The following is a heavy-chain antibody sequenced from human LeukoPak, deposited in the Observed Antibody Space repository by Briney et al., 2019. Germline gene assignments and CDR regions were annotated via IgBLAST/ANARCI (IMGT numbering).Heavy chain of an antibody. CDR3: ARIRDGYNGAYDL. Sequence: ASVKVSCKASGYTITGYYIHWVRQAPGQVLEWMGLINPDGGNTNYAQNFQGRVTLTRDTSTSTVYMELSSLRSEDTAIYYCARIRDGYNGAYDLWGQGTVVTVPS. D-gene: IGHD5-24*01. CDR1: GYTITGYY. V-gene: IGHV1-46*01. CDR2: INPDGGNT. J-gene: IGHJ3*01.